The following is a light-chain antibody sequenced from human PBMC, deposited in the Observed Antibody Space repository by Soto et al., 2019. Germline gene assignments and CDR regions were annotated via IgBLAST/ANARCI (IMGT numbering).Light chain of an antibody. Sequence: DIPMTQSPSSLSPSVGDRVTITCRARQAIRTFLNWYRQKPGKAPELLVYYGSTLHSGVSSRFNGSGSGTDFPLTMTSLQPEDFATYYCQQSYIAPYTFGQGTKL. CDR1: QAIRTF. J-gene: IGKJ2*01. V-gene: IGKV1-39*01. CDR3: QQSYIAPYT. CDR2: YGS.